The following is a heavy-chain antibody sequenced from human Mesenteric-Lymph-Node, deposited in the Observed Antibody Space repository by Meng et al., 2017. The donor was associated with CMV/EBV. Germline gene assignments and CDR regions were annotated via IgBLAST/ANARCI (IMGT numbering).Heavy chain of an antibody. D-gene: IGHD3-10*01. Sequence: GGSLRLSCKGSGYTFTGYYMHWVRQAPGQGLEWMGWIDPDSGATKHAQKFQGRVTMTTDTSINTAYMELTWLRSDDTAVYFCAREATGSYLGVYYLDYWGQGTLVTVSS. J-gene: IGHJ4*02. CDR2: IDPDSGAT. V-gene: IGHV1-2*02. CDR3: AREATGSYLGVYYLDY. CDR1: GYTFTGYY.